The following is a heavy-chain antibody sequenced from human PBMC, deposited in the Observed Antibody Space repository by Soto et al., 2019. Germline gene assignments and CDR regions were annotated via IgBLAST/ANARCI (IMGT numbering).Heavy chain of an antibody. CDR3: ARMAGVVVSPVLYFYMDV. D-gene: IGHD2-2*01. CDR2: INHSGTT. J-gene: IGHJ6*03. CDR1: GGSFSSYY. Sequence: SETLSLTCAVSGGSFSSYYWSWIRQPPGKGLEWIGEINHSGTTNYNPSLKSRVTISLDTSRNQFPLKLSSVTAADTAMYYCARMAGVVVSPVLYFYMDVWGKGTTVTVSS. V-gene: IGHV4-34*01.